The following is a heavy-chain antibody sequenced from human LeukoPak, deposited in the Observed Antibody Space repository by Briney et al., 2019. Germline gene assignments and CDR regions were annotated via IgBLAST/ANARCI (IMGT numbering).Heavy chain of an antibody. V-gene: IGHV4-31*03. Sequence: SETLSLTSTVSGGSISSGGYYWSWIRQHPGKSLAWIGYIYYSGSTYYNPSLKSRVTISVDTSKNQFSLKLSSVTAADTAVYYCATVIDEVTDDAFDIWGQGTMVTVSS. CDR1: GGSISSGGYY. D-gene: IGHD4-11*01. CDR2: IYYSGST. J-gene: IGHJ3*02. CDR3: ATVIDEVTDDAFDI.